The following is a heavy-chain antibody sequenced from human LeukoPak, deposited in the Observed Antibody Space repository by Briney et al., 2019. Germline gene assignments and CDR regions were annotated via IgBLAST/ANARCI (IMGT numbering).Heavy chain of an antibody. Sequence: SETLSLTCTVSGGSMNTFYWNWIRQSPGKGLEWIGYIYHLGATNYNTSLQSRVTISTDKSKSQFSLKVTSVTAADTGIYYCARVGGMTTINNAAFDIWGQGTMVTVSS. J-gene: IGHJ3*02. CDR3: ARVGGMTTINNAAFDI. CDR2: IYHLGAT. CDR1: GGSMNTFY. D-gene: IGHD3-10*01. V-gene: IGHV4-59*01.